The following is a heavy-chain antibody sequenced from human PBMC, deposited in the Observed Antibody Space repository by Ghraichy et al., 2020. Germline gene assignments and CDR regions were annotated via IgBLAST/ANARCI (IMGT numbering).Heavy chain of an antibody. CDR2: IYDGVTS. CDR1: GDSISGGLYS. CDR3: ARAPGPEGPYFDS. Sequence: SETLSLTCAVSGDSISGGLYSWNWIRQSPGKGLEWIGHIYDGVTSRYNPSLKSRVTVSLDRLRNNFSLKLNSVTAADTAVYYCARAPGPEGPYFDSWCLGILVTVSS. J-gene: IGHJ4*02. D-gene: IGHD2-2*01. V-gene: IGHV4-30-2*06.